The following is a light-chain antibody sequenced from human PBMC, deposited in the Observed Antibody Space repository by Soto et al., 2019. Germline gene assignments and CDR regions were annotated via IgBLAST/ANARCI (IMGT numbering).Light chain of an antibody. V-gene: IGKV1-5*03. J-gene: IGKJ1*01. CDR1: QSLSGW. CDR2: MAS. CDR3: QQYDGYSWT. Sequence: DIQMTQSPSTLSASVGDRVTITCRASQSLSGWLAWYQQEPGKAPKLLIYMASTLASGVPSWFSGSGSGTAFTLTISSLQPDEFATYYCQQYDGYSWTFGQGTPVEIK.